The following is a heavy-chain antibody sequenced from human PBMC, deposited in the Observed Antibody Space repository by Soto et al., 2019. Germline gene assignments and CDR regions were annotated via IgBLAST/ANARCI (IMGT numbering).Heavy chain of an antibody. J-gene: IGHJ6*02. Sequence: LSLTCNVSGGSISDFYWSLIRQSPGKRLEWIGYLYYTGSTNYNPALKSRVTISLDTSKNQFSLQVRSVTAADTAVYYCARGGGYDFRSSQAPPIDVWGQGXTVTVSS. V-gene: IGHV4-59*01. CDR2: LYYTGST. CDR3: ARGGGYDFRSSQAPPIDV. D-gene: IGHD3-3*01. CDR1: GGSISDFY.